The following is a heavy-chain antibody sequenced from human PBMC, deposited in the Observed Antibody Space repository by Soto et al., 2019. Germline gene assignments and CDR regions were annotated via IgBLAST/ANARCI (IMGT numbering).Heavy chain of an antibody. Sequence: QVQLVESGGGVVQPGTSLRLSCVASGFTFSNSAMHWVRQAPGKGLEWVAVISYDGSNKYYADSVKGRFTISRDNSKNTLYLQMNSPRAEDTAVYHCARYEGRLVDYWGQGTLVTVSS. CDR3: ARYEGRLVDY. D-gene: IGHD2-8*02. V-gene: IGHV3-30-3*01. CDR1: GFTFSNSA. J-gene: IGHJ4*02. CDR2: ISYDGSNK.